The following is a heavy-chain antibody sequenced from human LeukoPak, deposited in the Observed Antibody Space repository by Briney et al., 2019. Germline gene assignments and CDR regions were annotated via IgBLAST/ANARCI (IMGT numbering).Heavy chain of an antibody. J-gene: IGHJ4*02. CDR1: GFTVGSSY. CDR2: IYSGGST. Sequence: GGSLRLSCAASGFTVGSSYMTWVRHAPGKGLEWVSVIYSGGSTHYAGSVKGRFTISRDNSKNTVYLQMNSLRAEDTAVYYCARAPYSSSWYFDYWGQGTLVTVSS. V-gene: IGHV3-66*01. D-gene: IGHD6-13*01. CDR3: ARAPYSSSWYFDY.